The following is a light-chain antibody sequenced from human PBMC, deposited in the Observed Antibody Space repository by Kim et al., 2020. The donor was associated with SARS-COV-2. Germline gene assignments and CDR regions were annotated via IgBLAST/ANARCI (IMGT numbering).Light chain of an antibody. CDR2: AAS. V-gene: IGKV1-17*03. CDR1: QGINSF. Sequence: SASGGDRVTITCRASQGINSFLAWFQQKPGKVPKRLIIAASSLQSGVPSRFSGSGSGTEFTLTITNLQPEDFATYYCQQHESYPYTFGQGTKLEI. CDR3: QQHESYPYT. J-gene: IGKJ2*01.